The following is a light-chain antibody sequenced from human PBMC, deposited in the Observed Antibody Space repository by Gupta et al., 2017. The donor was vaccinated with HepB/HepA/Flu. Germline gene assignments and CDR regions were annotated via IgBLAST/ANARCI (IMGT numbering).Light chain of an antibody. J-gene: IGLJ3*02. Sequence: FVLTQPPSVSEVPRQSVIIPCSGSSTNIGSNPVNWYQQHPGQAPKLLIYYDDLLPSGVSDRFSGSKSGTSASLAISGLQSEDEADYYCAAWDNSRNGGVFGGGTKLTVL. CDR1: STNIGSNP. CDR2: YDD. V-gene: IGLV1-36*01. CDR3: AAWDNSRNGGV.